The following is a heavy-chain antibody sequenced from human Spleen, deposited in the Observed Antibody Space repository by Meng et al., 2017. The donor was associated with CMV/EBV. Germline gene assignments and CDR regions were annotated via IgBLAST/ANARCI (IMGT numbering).Heavy chain of an antibody. Sequence: ASVKVSCKASGYTFTSYGISWVRQAPGQGLEWMGWISAYNGNTNYAQKLQGRVTMTTDTSTSTAYMELRSLRSDDTAVYYCARGSSTSHYYYYGMDVWGQGTTGTVSS. J-gene: IGHJ6*02. CDR2: ISAYNGNT. CDR1: GYTFTSYG. CDR3: ARGSSTSHYYYYGMDV. D-gene: IGHD2-2*01. V-gene: IGHV1-18*01.